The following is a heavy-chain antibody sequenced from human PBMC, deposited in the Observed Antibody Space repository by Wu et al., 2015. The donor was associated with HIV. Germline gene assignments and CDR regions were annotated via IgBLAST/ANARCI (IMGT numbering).Heavy chain of an antibody. CDR1: GGTFSSYA. J-gene: IGHJ4*02. D-gene: IGHD6-19*01. V-gene: IGHV1-69*05. Sequence: VQLVQSGAEVKKPGSVGEGLLQASGGTFSSYAISWVRQAPGQGLEWMGGIIPIFGTANYAQKFQGRVTITTDESTSTAYMELSSLRSEDTAVYYCASQWYSSGWYFDYWGQGTLVTVSS. CDR3: ASQWYSSGWYFDY. CDR2: IIPIFGTA.